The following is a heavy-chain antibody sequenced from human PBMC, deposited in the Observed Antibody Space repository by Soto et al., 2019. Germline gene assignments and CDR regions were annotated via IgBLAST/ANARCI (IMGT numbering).Heavy chain of an antibody. J-gene: IGHJ5*02. CDR3: ARYNWNRTWFDP. Sequence: SETLSLTCTVSGGSISSSSYYWGWIRQPPGKGLEWIGSIYYSGSTYYNPSLKSRVPISVDTSKNQFSLKLSSVTAADTAVYYCARYNWNRTWFDPWGQGTLVTVSS. CDR1: GGSISSSSYY. CDR2: IYYSGST. D-gene: IGHD1-1*01. V-gene: IGHV4-39*01.